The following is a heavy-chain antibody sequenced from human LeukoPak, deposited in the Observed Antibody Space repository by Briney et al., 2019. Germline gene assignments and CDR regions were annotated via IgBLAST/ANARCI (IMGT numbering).Heavy chain of an antibody. J-gene: IGHJ4*02. V-gene: IGHV4-31*03. D-gene: IGHD3-22*01. CDR1: GGSISSGGYY. Sequence: SETLSLTCTVSGGSISSGGYYWSWIRQHPGKGLEWIGYIYYSGSTYYNPSLKSRVTISVDTSKNQFSLKLSSVTAADTAVYYCARVSDSSGYAPTPRPLYYFDYWGQGTLVTVSS. CDR2: IYYSGST. CDR3: ARVSDSSGYAPTPRPLYYFDY.